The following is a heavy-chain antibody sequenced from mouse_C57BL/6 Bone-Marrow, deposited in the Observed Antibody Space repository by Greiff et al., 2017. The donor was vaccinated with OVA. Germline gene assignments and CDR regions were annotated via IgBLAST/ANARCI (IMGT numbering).Heavy chain of an antibody. CDR3: ARHPFITTVVAGAY. CDR1: GFTFSSYG. CDR2: ISSGGSYT. D-gene: IGHD1-1*01. Sequence: EVQRVESGGDLVKPGGSLKLSCAASGFTFSSYGMSWVRQTPDKRLEWVATISSGGSYTYYPDSVKGRFTISRDNAKNTLYLQMSSLKSEDTAMYYCARHPFITTVVAGAYWGQGTLVTVSA. V-gene: IGHV5-6*01. J-gene: IGHJ3*01.